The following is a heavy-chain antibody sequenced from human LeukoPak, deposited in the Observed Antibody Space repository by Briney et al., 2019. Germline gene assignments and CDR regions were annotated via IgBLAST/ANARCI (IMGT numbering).Heavy chain of an antibody. D-gene: IGHD3-10*01. CDR1: GLIFSNAW. CDR2: IKSKTDGGTT. J-gene: IGHJ4*02. V-gene: IGHV3-15*01. Sequence: GGSLRLFCAASGLIFSNAWMSWVRQAPGKGLEWVGRIKSKTDGGTTDYAAPVKGRFTISREEPKKPLYLQMNILQTEDTAVYYCTIPITIVRGVITPADYFDYWGQGTLVTVSS. CDR3: TIPITIVRGVITPADYFDY.